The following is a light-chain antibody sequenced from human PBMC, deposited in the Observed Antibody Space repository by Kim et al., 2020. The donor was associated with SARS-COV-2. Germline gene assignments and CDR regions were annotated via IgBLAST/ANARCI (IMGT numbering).Light chain of an antibody. CDR2: AAS. Sequence: DIQMTQSPSSLSESVGDRVTITCRASQSISSYLNWYQQKPGKAPKLLIYAASSLQSGVPSRFSGSGSGTDFTLTISSLQPEDFATYYCHQSNSTPLYTFGQGTKLEI. J-gene: IGKJ2*01. CDR3: HQSNSTPLYT. CDR1: QSISSY. V-gene: IGKV1-39*01.